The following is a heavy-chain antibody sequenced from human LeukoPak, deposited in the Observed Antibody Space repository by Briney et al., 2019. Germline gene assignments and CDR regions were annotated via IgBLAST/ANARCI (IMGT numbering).Heavy chain of an antibody. CDR1: GGSISSSY. Sequence: SETLSLTCTVSGGSISSSYWSWIRQPPGKGLEWIGYIYYSGSTNYNPSLKSRVTISVDTSKNQFSLKLSSVTAADTAVYYCARDPYYYYGMDVWGQGTTVTVSS. CDR2: IYYSGST. J-gene: IGHJ6*02. CDR3: ARDPYYYYGMDV. V-gene: IGHV4-59*01.